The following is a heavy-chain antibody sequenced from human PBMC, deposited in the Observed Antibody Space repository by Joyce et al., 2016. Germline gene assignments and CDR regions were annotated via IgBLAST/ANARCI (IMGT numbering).Heavy chain of an antibody. V-gene: IGHV3-21*01. CDR2: ISGTSYYI. D-gene: IGHD3-16*01. CDR1: GSTFSSSS. CDR3: ARGGISYYYAMDV. Sequence: QLVESGGGVVKPGGSLRLSCEASGSTFSSSSMSWFRKAPGKGLEWVAAISGTSYYIFHAETVRGRFTGSRDNAKKTLYLQMNSLRAEDSAVFYCARGGISYYYAMDVWGQGTTVTVSS. J-gene: IGHJ6*02.